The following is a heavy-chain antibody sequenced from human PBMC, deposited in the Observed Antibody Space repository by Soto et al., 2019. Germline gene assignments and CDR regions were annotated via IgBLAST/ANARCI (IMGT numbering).Heavy chain of an antibody. D-gene: IGHD6-19*01. Sequence: VQLVESGGGVVQPGRSLRLSCAASGFTFSDYAMHWVRQAPGKGLEWVAVVSHDGRNTHYADSVKGRFTISRDSSKNTVFLEMTSLRDEDTAVYYCAKGGRQWLVTSDFNYWGQGALVTVSS. CDR2: VSHDGRNT. CDR1: GFTFSDYA. V-gene: IGHV3-30*18. CDR3: AKGGRQWLVTSDFNY. J-gene: IGHJ4*02.